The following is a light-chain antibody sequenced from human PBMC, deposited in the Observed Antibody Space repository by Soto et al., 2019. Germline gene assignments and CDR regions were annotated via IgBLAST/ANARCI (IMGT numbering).Light chain of an antibody. V-gene: IGKV3-15*01. CDR1: QSVSTN. CDR2: GAS. Sequence: EIVMTQSPVTLSVSPGERATLSCRASQSVSTNLAWYQQTPGQAPRVLIYGASTRATGIPARFSGSGSGTEFTLTISSLQSEDFALYYCHQYNSWPPGTFGQGTKVDIK. J-gene: IGKJ2*01. CDR3: HQYNSWPPGT.